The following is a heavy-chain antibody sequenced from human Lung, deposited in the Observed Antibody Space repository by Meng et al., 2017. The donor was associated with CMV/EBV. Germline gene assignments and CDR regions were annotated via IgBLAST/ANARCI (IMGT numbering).Heavy chain of an antibody. Sequence: GGSXRLXCAASGFTFSLFPMHWVRQAPGKGLEWVALISYDGSNKYYADSIRGRFTISRDNSKNALDLQINSLRGEDTAVYFCARGGNWNYFDYWGQGTVVTFSS. CDR1: GFTFSLFP. D-gene: IGHD1-1*01. CDR2: ISYDGSNK. J-gene: IGHJ4*02. V-gene: IGHV3-30-3*01. CDR3: ARGGNWNYFDY.